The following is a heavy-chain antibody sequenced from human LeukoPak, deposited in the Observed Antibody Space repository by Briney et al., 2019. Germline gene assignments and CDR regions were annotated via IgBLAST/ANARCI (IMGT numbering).Heavy chain of an antibody. CDR2: ISSSSSNI. CDR3: AKDPMVRGVINGMDV. CDR1: GFTFSSYT. J-gene: IGHJ6*02. V-gene: IGHV3-21*01. Sequence: GGSLRLSCAASGFTFSSYTMNWVRQAPGKGLEWVSSISSSSSNIYYADSVKGRFTISRDNAKNSLYLQMTSLRAEDTAVYHCAKDPMVRGVINGMDVWGQGTTVIVSS. D-gene: IGHD3-10*01.